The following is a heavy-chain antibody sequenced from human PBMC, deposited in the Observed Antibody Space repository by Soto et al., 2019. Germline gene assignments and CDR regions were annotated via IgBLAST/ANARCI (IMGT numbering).Heavy chain of an antibody. CDR1: GGSISSGGYY. J-gene: IGHJ4*02. CDR2: IYYSGST. V-gene: IGHV4-31*03. Sequence: SETLSLTCTVSGGSISSGGYYWSWIRQHPGKGLEWIGYIYYSGSTYYNPSLKSRVTISVDTSKNQFSLKLSSVTAADTAVYYCARLLWFGESIRASDYWGQGTLVTVSS. D-gene: IGHD3-10*01. CDR3: ARLLWFGESIRASDY.